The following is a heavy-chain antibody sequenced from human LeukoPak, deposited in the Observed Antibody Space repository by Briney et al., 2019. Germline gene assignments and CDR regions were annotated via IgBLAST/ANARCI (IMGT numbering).Heavy chain of an antibody. V-gene: IGHV4-34*01. CDR3: ARFYGSGSYYGHY. CDR1: GGSFSGYY. Sequence: PSETLSLTCAVYGGSFSGYYWSWIRQPPGKGLEWIGEINHSGSTNYNPSLKSRVTISVDTSKNQFSLKLSSVTAADTAVYYCARFYGSGSYYGHYWGQGTLVTASS. J-gene: IGHJ4*02. D-gene: IGHD3-10*01. CDR2: INHSGST.